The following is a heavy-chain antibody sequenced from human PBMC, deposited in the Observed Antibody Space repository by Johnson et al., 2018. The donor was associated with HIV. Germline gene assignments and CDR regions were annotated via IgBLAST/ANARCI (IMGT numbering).Heavy chain of an antibody. CDR1: GFTVTSYY. CDR3: ARAHLIFPKNAFDV. D-gene: IGHD3-3*02. J-gene: IGHJ3*01. CDR2: IYSGGTT. Sequence: VQLVESGGGLILPGGSLRLSCAASGFTVTSYYMSWVRQAPGTGLEWVSLIYSGGTTYYADSVKGRFTISRDSFKNKMYLQMNSLRVEDTAVYYCARAHLIFPKNAFDVWGQGAMVMVSS. V-gene: IGHV3-53*01.